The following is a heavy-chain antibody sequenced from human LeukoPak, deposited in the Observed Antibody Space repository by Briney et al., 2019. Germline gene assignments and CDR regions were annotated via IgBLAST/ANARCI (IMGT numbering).Heavy chain of an antibody. V-gene: IGHV4-59*01. J-gene: IGHJ4*02. Sequence: SKTLSLTCTVSGASLSPDYWSWIRQPPGKGLEFIGYIYYTGGTNYNPSLKSRVTISVDTSKNQFSLKLISVTAADTAVYRCARLAKVESRSLAHYFDSWGQGALVTVSS. CDR1: GASLSPDY. CDR2: IYYTGGT. CDR3: ARLAKVESRSLAHYFDS. D-gene: IGHD1-26*01.